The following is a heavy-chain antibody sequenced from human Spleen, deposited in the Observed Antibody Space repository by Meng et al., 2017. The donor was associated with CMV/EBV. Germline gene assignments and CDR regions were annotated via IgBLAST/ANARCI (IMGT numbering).Heavy chain of an antibody. Sequence: KTPGYTFTSRKMHGVRQAPGQGLEWMAIFDTGDGSATYTDKLEGRVTVTSDTSTRTVYMELSSLRSEDTAMYFCARDSTNWSFDYWGQGTLVTVSS. CDR1: GYTFTSRK. D-gene: IGHD2-8*01. CDR3: ARDSTNWSFDY. CDR2: FDTGDGSA. J-gene: IGHJ4*02. V-gene: IGHV1-46*01.